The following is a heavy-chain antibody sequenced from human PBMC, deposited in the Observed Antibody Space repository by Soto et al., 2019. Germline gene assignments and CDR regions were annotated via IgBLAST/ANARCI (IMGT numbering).Heavy chain of an antibody. CDR1: GFALSNYW. Sequence: EVQLVESGGGLFQPGESLRLSCVPSGFALSNYWINWVRQAPGKGLECVANIKQDGSEKNCVDSVTGRFTISRDNARNSLYLQMNSLRAEYTDAYYCATETSTWGCWGQGTLVTVSS. D-gene: IGHD7-27*01. J-gene: IGHJ4*02. CDR2: IKQDGSEK. CDR3: ATETSTWGC. V-gene: IGHV3-7*05.